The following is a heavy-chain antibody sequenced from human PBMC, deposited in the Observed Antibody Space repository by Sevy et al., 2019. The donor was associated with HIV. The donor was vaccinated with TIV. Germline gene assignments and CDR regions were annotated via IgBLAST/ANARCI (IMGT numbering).Heavy chain of an antibody. D-gene: IGHD6-19*01. J-gene: IGHJ4*02. CDR1: GFTVNDKY. V-gene: IGHV3-66*02. Sequence: GGSLRLSCAISGFTVNDKYIIWVRQAPGKGLEWVSVIFSSGSTYYADSAQGRFTISRDNSKNTVDLQMNSVRAEDTAVYYCVSLFLSYRSGRSYFDYWGQGTLVTVSS. CDR3: VSLFLSYRSGRSYFDY. CDR2: IFSSGST.